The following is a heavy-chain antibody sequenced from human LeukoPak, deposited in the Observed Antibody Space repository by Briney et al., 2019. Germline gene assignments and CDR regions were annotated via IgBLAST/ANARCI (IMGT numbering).Heavy chain of an antibody. J-gene: IGHJ4*02. V-gene: IGHV4-59*01. D-gene: IGHD3-9*01. CDR2: IYYSGST. Sequence: SETLSLTCTVSGGSISSYYWSWIRQPPGKGLERIGYIYYSGSTNYNPSLKSRVTISVDTSKNQFSLKLSSVTAADTAVYYCARGGDILTGYPEDFDYWGQGTLVTVSS. CDR3: ARGGDILTGYPEDFDY. CDR1: GGSISSYY.